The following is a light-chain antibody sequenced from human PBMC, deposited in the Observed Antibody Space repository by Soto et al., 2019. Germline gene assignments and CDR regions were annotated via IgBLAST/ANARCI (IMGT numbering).Light chain of an antibody. V-gene: IGLV2-8*01. J-gene: IGLJ3*02. CDR1: SSDVGNYKY. CDR3: SSYAGSNNWV. CDR2: EVS. Sequence: QSALTPSPSASGSPGQSVTLSCTGTSSDVGNYKYVSWYQPHPGKAPKLMIYEVSKRPSGVPDRFSGSKSGNTASLTVSGLQAEDEADYYCSSYAGSNNWVFGGGTKLTVL.